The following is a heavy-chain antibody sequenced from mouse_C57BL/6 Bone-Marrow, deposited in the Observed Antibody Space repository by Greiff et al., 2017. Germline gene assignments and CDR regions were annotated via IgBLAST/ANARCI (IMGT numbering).Heavy chain of an antibody. CDR3: ARLNYGNAMDY. CDR1: GFTFSDYG. CDR2: ISNLAYSI. D-gene: IGHD1-1*01. V-gene: IGHV5-15*01. Sequence: DVKLVESGGGLVQPGGSLKLSCAASGFTFSDYGMAWVRQAPRKGPEWVAFISNLAYSIYYADTVTGRVTISRENAKNTLYLEMSSLRSEDTAMYYCARLNYGNAMDYWGQGTSVTVSS. J-gene: IGHJ4*01.